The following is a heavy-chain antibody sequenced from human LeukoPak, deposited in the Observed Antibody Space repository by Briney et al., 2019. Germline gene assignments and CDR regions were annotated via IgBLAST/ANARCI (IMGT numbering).Heavy chain of an antibody. CDR2: ISSSSSTI. CDR3: ARRHVGYGRYYFDY. J-gene: IGHJ4*02. D-gene: IGHD5-12*01. V-gene: IGHV3-48*01. CDR1: GFTFSDYS. Sequence: GGSLRLSCAASGFTFSDYSMNWVRQAPGKGLEWVSYISSSSSTIYYADSVEGRFTISRDNAKNSLYLQMNSLRAEDTAVYYCARRHVGYGRYYFDYWGQGTLVTVSS.